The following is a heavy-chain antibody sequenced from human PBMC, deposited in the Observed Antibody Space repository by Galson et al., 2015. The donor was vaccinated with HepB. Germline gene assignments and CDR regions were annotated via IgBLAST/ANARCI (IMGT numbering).Heavy chain of an antibody. CDR2: IYYSGST. D-gene: IGHD3-22*01. CDR1: GGSISSSSYY. J-gene: IGHJ5*02. Sequence: ETLSLTCTVSGGSISSSSYYWGWIRQPPGKGLEWIGSIYYSGSTYYNPSLNSRVTISVDTSNNQFSLKVNSVTAADTAMYYCARDYDSSAYGPFDPWGQGTLVTVSS. V-gene: IGHV4-39*07. CDR3: ARDYDSSAYGPFDP.